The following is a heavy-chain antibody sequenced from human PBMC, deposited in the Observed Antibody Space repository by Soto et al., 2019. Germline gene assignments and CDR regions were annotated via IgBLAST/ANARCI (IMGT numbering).Heavy chain of an antibody. D-gene: IGHD3-3*01. CDR2: ISESGGKT. V-gene: IGHV3-23*01. CDR1: GFTFRSYA. Sequence: EGQLLESGGGLVQPGGSLRLSCVASGFTFRSYAMAWVRQAPGKGLEWVSGISESGGKTNYAESVRGRFSISRDNSRNTLSLLMNNVTAEDTAIYYCAKDRATIFGVVWKYGMYVWGQGTTVSVSS. CDR3: AKDRATIFGVVWKYGMYV. J-gene: IGHJ6*02.